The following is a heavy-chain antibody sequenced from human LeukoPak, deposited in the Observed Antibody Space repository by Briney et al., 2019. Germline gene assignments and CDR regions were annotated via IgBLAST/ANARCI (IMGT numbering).Heavy chain of an antibody. CDR2: IIPIFGTA. D-gene: IGHD3-3*01. V-gene: IGHV1-69*05. Sequence: GASVKVPCKASGGTFSSYAISWVRQAPGQGLEWMGGIIPIFGTANYAQKFQGRVTITTDESTSTAYMELSSLRSEDTAVYYCARRAYYDFWSGYPNAFDIWGQGTMVTVSS. J-gene: IGHJ3*02. CDR1: GGTFSSYA. CDR3: ARRAYYDFWSGYPNAFDI.